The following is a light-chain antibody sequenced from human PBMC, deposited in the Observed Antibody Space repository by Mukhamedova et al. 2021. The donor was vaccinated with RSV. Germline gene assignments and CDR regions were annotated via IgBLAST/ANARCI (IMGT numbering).Light chain of an antibody. V-gene: IGLV2-14*04. J-gene: IGLJ2*01. CDR1: SSDIGGYNY. CDR3: SSYSTNSTLILGGTLL. Sequence: GTSSDIGGYNYVSWYQQHTGKAPKLMIYDVSKRPSVVSNRFSGSKSGNTASLTISGLQAEDEADYYCSSYSTNSTLILGGTLLFGG. CDR2: DVS.